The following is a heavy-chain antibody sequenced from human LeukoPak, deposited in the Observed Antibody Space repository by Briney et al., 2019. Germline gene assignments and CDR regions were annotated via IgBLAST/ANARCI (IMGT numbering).Heavy chain of an antibody. CDR3: AKDSLGYSSSWYSY. V-gene: IGHV3-23*01. D-gene: IGHD6-13*01. Sequence: GGSLRLSCAASGFTFSSYAMSGVRQAPGKGLEWVSGISGSGGSTYYADSVKGRFTISRDNSKNTLYLQMNSLRAEDTAVYYCAKDSLGYSSSWYSYWGQGTLVTVSS. CDR1: GFTFSSYA. J-gene: IGHJ4*02. CDR2: ISGSGGST.